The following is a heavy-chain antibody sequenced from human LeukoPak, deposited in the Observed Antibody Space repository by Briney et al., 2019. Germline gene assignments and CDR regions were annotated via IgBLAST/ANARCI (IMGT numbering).Heavy chain of an antibody. D-gene: IGHD3-10*01. CDR1: GFTFSSYA. Sequence: GGSLRLSCAASGFTFSSYAMSWVRQAPGKGLEWVSAISGSGGSTYYADSVKGRFTISRDNSKNTLYLQMNSLRAEDTAVYYCTRHGDYYGSGINYWGQGTLVTVSS. CDR3: TRHGDYYGSGINY. V-gene: IGHV3-23*01. CDR2: ISGSGGST. J-gene: IGHJ4*02.